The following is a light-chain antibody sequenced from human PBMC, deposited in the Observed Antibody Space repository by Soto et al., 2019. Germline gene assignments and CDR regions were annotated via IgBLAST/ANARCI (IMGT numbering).Light chain of an antibody. V-gene: IGKV3-20*01. J-gene: IGKJ3*01. CDR1: QSVSSSY. CDR2: GGS. CDR3: QQYGSSPFT. Sequence: ESVLTQSPGTLSMSPGERATLSCRARQSVSSSYSAWHQQKPGQAPRLLIYGGSSRATGIPDRFSGSGSGTDFTLTISRLEPEDFAVYYCQQYGSSPFTFGPGTKVDIK.